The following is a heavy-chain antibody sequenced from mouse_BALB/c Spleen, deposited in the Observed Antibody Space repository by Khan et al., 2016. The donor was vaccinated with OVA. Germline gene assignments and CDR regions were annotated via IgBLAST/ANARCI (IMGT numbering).Heavy chain of an antibody. J-gene: IGHJ3*01. CDR3: VRGRKFAY. D-gene: IGHD1-1*01. V-gene: IGHV1S137*01. CDR1: GYTFTDYA. CDR2: ISSNYGDA. Sequence: QIQLVQSGAELVRPGVSVKISCKASGYTFTDYAMHWVKQRHAKSLEWIGVISSNYGDADYNQKFQGKASMTVDRSSSTVYMELARLTSEDSAIYYCVRGRKFAYWGQGTLFTVSA.